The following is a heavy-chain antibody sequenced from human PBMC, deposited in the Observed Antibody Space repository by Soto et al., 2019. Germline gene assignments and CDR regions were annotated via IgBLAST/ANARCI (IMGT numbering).Heavy chain of an antibody. J-gene: IGHJ4*02. CDR3: ARVFGGPGDLYFDY. Sequence: QVQLVQSGAEVKKPGASVKVSCKASGYTFTGYYMHWVRQAPGQGLEWMGWINPNGGGTNYAQKFQGWVTTTRDTSISTAYMELSRLRSDDTAVYYCARVFGGPGDLYFDYWGQGTLVTVSS. CDR1: GYTFTGYY. V-gene: IGHV1-2*04. CDR2: INPNGGGT. D-gene: IGHD3-10*01.